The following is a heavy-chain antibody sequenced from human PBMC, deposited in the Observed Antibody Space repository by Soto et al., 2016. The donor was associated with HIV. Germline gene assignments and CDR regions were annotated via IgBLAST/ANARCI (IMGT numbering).Heavy chain of an antibody. CDR1: GFTGSSNY. V-gene: IGHV3-53*02. Sequence: EVQLVETGGGLVRPGGSLRLSCAASGFTGSSNYMAWIRQAPGKGLEWVSVMYTGGSTYYADSVRGRFTISRDNSQNTLDLQMNSLTGDDTAVYYCARASPSMVRALTTWGQGTLVRRLL. CDR2: MYTGGST. CDR3: ARASPSMVRALTT. J-gene: IGHJ4*02. D-gene: IGHD3-10*01.